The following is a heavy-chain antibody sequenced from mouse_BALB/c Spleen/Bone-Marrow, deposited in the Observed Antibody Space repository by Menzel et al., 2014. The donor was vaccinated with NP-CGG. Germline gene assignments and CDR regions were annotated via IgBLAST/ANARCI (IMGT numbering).Heavy chain of an antibody. CDR1: GFTFSSFG. CDR3: TRDHDYDWYFDV. Sequence: EVKVVESGGGLVQPGGSRKLSCTASGFTFSSFGMHWVRQAPEKGLEWVAYISSDSDTIYYADTVKGRFTISRDNPKNHLFLQMTSLRSEDTAMYYCTRDHDYDWYFDVWGAGTTVTVPS. J-gene: IGHJ1*01. CDR2: ISSDSDTI. V-gene: IGHV5-17*02. D-gene: IGHD2-4*01.